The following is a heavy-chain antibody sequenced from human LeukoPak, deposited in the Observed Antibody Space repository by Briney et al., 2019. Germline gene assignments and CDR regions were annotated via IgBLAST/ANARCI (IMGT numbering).Heavy chain of an antibody. Sequence: GGSLRLSCAASGFAFNTFWMSWVRQAPGKGLEWVANIKQDGSEKYYVDSVKGRFTISRDNAKNSLYLQMNSLRAEDTALYYCAKDINGGPSSGFDYWGQGTLVTVSS. CDR3: AKDINGGPSSGFDY. D-gene: IGHD4-23*01. CDR1: GFAFNTFW. CDR2: IKQDGSEK. J-gene: IGHJ4*02. V-gene: IGHV3-7*03.